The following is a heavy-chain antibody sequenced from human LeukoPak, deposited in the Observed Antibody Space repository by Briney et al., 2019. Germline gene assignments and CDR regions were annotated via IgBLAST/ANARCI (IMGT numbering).Heavy chain of an antibody. J-gene: IGHJ4*02. CDR1: GGSISSSSYY. V-gene: IGHV4-39*07. CDR2: IYYSGRT. CDR3: ARATQITIFGVVTGFDY. D-gene: IGHD3-3*01. Sequence: PSETLSLTCTVSGGSISSSSYYWGWIRQPPGKGLEWIGSIYYSGRTYYNPSLKSRVTISVDTSKNQFSLKLSSVTAADTAVYYCARATQITIFGVVTGFDYWGQGTLVTVSS.